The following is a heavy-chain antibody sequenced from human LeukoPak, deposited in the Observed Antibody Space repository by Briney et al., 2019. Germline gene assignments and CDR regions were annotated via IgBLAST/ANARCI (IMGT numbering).Heavy chain of an antibody. Sequence: PGGSLRLSCAASGFIFSSYAMSWVRQAPGKGLEWVSTISNSGGSTYYADSVKGRFTISRDNSKNTLYLQMNSLRAEDTAVYYCAKGLGEMTSYSSGWRGYYYGMDVWGQGTTVTVSS. J-gene: IGHJ6*02. D-gene: IGHD6-19*01. CDR1: GFIFSSYA. V-gene: IGHV3-23*01. CDR3: AKGLGEMTSYSSGWRGYYYGMDV. CDR2: ISNSGGST.